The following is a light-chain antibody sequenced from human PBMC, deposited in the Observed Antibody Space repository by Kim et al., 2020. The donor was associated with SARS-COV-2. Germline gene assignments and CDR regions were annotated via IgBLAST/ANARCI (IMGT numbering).Light chain of an antibody. CDR3: QQGTTFPWT. CDR2: AAS. J-gene: IGKJ1*01. V-gene: IGKV1-12*01. CDR1: QSIGPW. Sequence: ASVGDTVPITWRASQSIGPWLAWYQQKSGTAPRLLIYAASDLQSGVPSRFRGSGSGTDFTLTISGLQPEDFATYYCQQGTTFPWTFGQGTKVDIK.